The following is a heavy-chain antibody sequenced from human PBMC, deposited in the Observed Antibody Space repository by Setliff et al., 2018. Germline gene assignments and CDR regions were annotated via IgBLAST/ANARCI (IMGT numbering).Heavy chain of an antibody. V-gene: IGHV4-4*08. J-gene: IGHJ6*03. CDR1: GGSISSYY. Sequence: SETLSLTCTVSGGSISSYYRSWIRQPPGKGLEWIGYIYTSGSTNYNPPLESRVTISLDAPKNQFSLKLTSVTAADTAVYYCARTGTTYYYSCMDVWGKGTTVTVSS. CDR2: IYTSGST. D-gene: IGHD3-22*01. CDR3: ARTGTTYYYSCMDV.